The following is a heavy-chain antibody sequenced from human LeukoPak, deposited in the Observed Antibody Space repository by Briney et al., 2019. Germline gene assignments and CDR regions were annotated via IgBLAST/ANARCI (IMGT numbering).Heavy chain of an antibody. V-gene: IGHV3-21*04. D-gene: IGHD2-15*01. J-gene: IGHJ4*02. CDR1: GFTFSSYG. CDR2: ISSSGGDT. Sequence: GGTLRLSCVASGFTFSSYGMSWVRQAPGKGLEWVSAISSSGGDTYYADSVKGRFTISRDNAKNSLYLQMNSLRAEDTALYYCARDGGDCSGDSCYVDYWGQGTLVTVSS. CDR3: ARDGGDCSGDSCYVDY.